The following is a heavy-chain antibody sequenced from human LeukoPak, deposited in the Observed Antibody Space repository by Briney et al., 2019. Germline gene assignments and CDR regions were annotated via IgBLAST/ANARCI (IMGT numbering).Heavy chain of an antibody. CDR3: ARDINSSGWSLYYYYYGMDV. V-gene: IGHV3-48*01. CDR1: GFTFSSYS. J-gene: IGHJ6*02. D-gene: IGHD6-19*01. CDR2: ISSSSSTI. Sequence: GGSLRLSCAASGFTFSSYSMNWVRQAPGKGLEWVSYISSSSSTIYYADSVKGRFTISGDNAKNSLYLQMNSLRAEDTAVYYCARDINSSGWSLYYYYYGMDVWGQGTTVTVSS.